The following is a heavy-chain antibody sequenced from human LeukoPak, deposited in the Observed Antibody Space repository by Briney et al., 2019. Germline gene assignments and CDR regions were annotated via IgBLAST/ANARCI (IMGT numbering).Heavy chain of an antibody. J-gene: IGHJ5*02. CDR2: FDPEDGET. Sequence: ASVKVSCKVSGYTLTELSMHWVRQAPGKGLEWMGGFDPEDGETIYAQKFQGRVTMTEDTSTDTAYMELGSLRSEDTAVYYCATQPMVRGVLNWFDPWGQGTLVTVSS. D-gene: IGHD3-10*01. CDR3: ATQPMVRGVLNWFDP. CDR1: GYTLTELS. V-gene: IGHV1-24*01.